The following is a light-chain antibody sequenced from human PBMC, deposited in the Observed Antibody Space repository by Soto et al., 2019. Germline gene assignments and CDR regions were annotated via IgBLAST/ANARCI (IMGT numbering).Light chain of an antibody. CDR1: SSDVGGYNS. V-gene: IGLV2-14*01. Sequence: QSALTQPASVSGSPGQSITISCTGTSSDVGGYNSVSWYQQRPGKAPKLMIYEVSNRPSGVSNRFSGSKSGNTASLTISGLQAEDEADSYCSSYTTSSTLLYVFGTGTKLTVL. CDR3: SSYTTSSTLLYV. J-gene: IGLJ1*01. CDR2: EVS.